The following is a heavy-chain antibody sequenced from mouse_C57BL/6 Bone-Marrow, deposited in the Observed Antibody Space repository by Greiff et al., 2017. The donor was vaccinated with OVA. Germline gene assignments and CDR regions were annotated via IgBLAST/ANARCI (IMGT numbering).Heavy chain of an antibody. V-gene: IGHV14-4*01. CDR2: IDPENGDT. Sequence: EVQVVESGAELVRPGASVKLSCTASGFNIKDDYMHWVKQRPEQGLEWIGWIDPENGDTEYASKFQGKATITADTSSNTAYLQLSSLTSEDTAVYYCTTSDGYYPAWFAYWGQGTLVTVSA. CDR3: TTSDGYYPAWFAY. J-gene: IGHJ3*01. CDR1: GFNIKDDY. D-gene: IGHD2-3*01.